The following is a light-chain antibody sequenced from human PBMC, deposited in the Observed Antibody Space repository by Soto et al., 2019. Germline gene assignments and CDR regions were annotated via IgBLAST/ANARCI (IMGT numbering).Light chain of an antibody. CDR2: SAS. CDR1: QTVSNN. Sequence: DIVMTQSPATLSVSPGDRVTLSCRGSQTVSNNLAWYQQKPGQAPRLLISSASTRATGVPGRFTGSGSGTDFTLTISSLQSEDFAVYYRQHYYKWPPTFGQGTKVEI. CDR3: QHYYKWPPT. V-gene: IGKV3-15*01. J-gene: IGKJ1*01.